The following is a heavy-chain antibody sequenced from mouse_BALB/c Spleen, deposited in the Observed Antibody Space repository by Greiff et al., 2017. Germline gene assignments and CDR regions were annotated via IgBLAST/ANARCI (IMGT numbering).Heavy chain of an antibody. J-gene: IGHJ4*01. D-gene: IGHD2-1*01. V-gene: IGHV2-5-1*01. CDR1: GFSLTSYG. CDR3: ANYGNYAMDY. Sequence: VQVVESGPSLVQPSQSLSITCTVSGFSLTSYGVHWVRQSPGKGLEWLGVIWRGGSTDYNAAFMSRLSITKDNSKSQVFFKMNSLQADDTAIYYCANYGNYAMDYWGQGTSVTVSS. CDR2: IWRGGST.